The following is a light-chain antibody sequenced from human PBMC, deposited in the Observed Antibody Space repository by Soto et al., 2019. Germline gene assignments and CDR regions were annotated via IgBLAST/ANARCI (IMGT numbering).Light chain of an antibody. CDR3: SSYAGSNNQV. J-gene: IGLJ1*01. Sequence: QSVLTQPPSASGSPGQSVTISCTGTSSDVGGYNYVSWYQQHPGRAPKLMIYEVSKRPSGVPDRFSGSKSGNTASLTVSGLQTEDEADYYCSSYAGSNNQVFGTGTKVTFL. CDR1: SSDVGGYNY. CDR2: EVS. V-gene: IGLV2-8*01.